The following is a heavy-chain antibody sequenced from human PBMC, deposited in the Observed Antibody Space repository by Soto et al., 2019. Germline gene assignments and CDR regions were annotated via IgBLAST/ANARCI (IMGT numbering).Heavy chain of an antibody. Sequence: WETLSLTCNVSGGSISKFYWAWIRKTAGNGLEWMGRVYATGTTDYNPSLRRRVAMSVDISKKTFCLRLRSMTGADSGVYYCVRAGSKSLRDWFGPWGQGILVTVSS. J-gene: IGHJ5*02. V-gene: IGHV4-4*07. CDR3: VRAGSKSLRDWFGP. CDR1: GGSISKFY. CDR2: VYATGTT.